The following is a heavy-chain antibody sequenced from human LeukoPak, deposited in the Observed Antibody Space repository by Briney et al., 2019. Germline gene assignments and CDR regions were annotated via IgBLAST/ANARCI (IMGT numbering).Heavy chain of an antibody. V-gene: IGHV1-2*02. Sequence: ASVKVSCKASGYTFTGYYMHWVRQAPGQGLEWMGWINPNSGGTNYAQKFQGRVTMTRDTSISTAYMELSRLRSDDTAVYYCARDGGNCSGGSCYYLGSNWFDPWGQGTLVTVSS. CDR2: INPNSGGT. CDR1: GYTFTGYY. D-gene: IGHD2-15*01. J-gene: IGHJ5*02. CDR3: ARDGGNCSGGSCYYLGSNWFDP.